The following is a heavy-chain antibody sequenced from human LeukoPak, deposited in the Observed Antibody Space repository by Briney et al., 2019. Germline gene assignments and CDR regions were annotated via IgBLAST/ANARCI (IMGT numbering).Heavy chain of an antibody. Sequence: GGSLRLSCAASGFTFSSYPMSWVRQAPGKGLEWVSTIKGPTDGTYYADSVKGRFTISRDNSKSTLYLQMNSLRAEDTAIYYCAKDRDQYTSGWGDYWGQGTLVTVSS. D-gene: IGHD6-19*01. CDR1: GFTFSSYP. V-gene: IGHV3-23*01. CDR3: AKDRDQYTSGWGDY. J-gene: IGHJ4*02. CDR2: IKGPTDGT.